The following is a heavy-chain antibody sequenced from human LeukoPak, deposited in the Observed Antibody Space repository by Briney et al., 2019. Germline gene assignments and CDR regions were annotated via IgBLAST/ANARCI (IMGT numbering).Heavy chain of an antibody. J-gene: IGHJ4*02. V-gene: IGHV1-69*04. CDR3: ARDTPPPNDC. D-gene: IGHD2-21*01. CDR2: IIPILGIA. Sequence: GASVKVSCKASGGTFSSYAIIWVRQAPGQGLEWMGRIIPILGIANYAQKFQGRVTITADKSTSTAYMELSSLRSEDTAVYYCARDTPPPNDCWGQGTLVTVSS. CDR1: GGTFSSYA.